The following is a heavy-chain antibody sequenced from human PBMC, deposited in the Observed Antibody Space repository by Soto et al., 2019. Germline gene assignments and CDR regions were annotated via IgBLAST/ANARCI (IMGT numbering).Heavy chain of an antibody. Sequence: EVQLLESGGGLVQPGGSLRLSCAASGFTFSSYAMGWVRQAPGKGLEWLSAISRLGGNTYHADSVKGRFTISRDNSKNTLYLQMNSLRAEDTALYYCAKDPDRDGYSPDAFDIWGQGTTVTVSS. CDR2: ISRLGGNT. V-gene: IGHV3-23*01. CDR1: GFTFSSYA. D-gene: IGHD4-4*01. J-gene: IGHJ3*02. CDR3: AKDPDRDGYSPDAFDI.